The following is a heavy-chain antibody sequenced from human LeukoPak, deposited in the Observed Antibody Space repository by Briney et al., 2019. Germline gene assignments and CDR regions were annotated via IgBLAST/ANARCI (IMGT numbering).Heavy chain of an antibody. J-gene: IGHJ4*02. V-gene: IGHV3-53*01. CDR2: IYSGGST. Sequence: GGSLRLSCAASGFTVSSNYMNWVRQAPGKGLEWVSVIYSGGSTYYADSVKGRFTISRDNSKNTLYLQMNSLRAEDTAVYYCARDVLDYGYIDYWGQGTLVTVSS. CDR1: GFTVSSNY. D-gene: IGHD4/OR15-4a*01. CDR3: ARDVLDYGYIDY.